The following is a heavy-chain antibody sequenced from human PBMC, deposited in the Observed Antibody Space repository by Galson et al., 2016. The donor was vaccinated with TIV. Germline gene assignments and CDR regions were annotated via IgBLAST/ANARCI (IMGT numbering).Heavy chain of an antibody. CDR2: IHSIGNSIGNNYI. V-gene: IGHV3-21*01. D-gene: IGHD3-22*01. CDR3: ARDNSGYFDLDY. CDR1: GFTCGSYT. Sequence: SLRLSCAASGFTCGSYTMNWVRQAPGKGLEWVSLIHSIGNSIGNNYIYYADSVKGRFTISRDNAKNTLSLQMDSLRAEDTAVYDCARDNSGYFDLDYWGRGTLVTVSS. J-gene: IGHJ4*02.